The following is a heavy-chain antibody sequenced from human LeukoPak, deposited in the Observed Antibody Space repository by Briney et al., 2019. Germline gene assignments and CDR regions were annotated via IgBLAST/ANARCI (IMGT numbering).Heavy chain of an antibody. D-gene: IGHD6-19*01. V-gene: IGHV5-51*01. J-gene: IGHJ3*02. CDR2: IYPGDSDT. CDR3: ARHKLAVAGRVDAFDI. Sequence: GESLKISCKGSGYSFTSYWIGWVRQMPGKGLEWMGIIYPGDSDTRYSPSFQGQVTISADKSISTAYLQWSSLKASDTAMYYCARHKLAVAGRVDAFDIWGQGTMVTVSS. CDR1: GYSFTSYW.